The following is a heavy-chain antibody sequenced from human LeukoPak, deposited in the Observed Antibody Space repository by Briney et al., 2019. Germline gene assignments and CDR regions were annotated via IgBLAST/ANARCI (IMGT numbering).Heavy chain of an antibody. D-gene: IGHD3-10*01. J-gene: IGHJ1*01. CDR1: GFTFSSYW. V-gene: IGHV3-7*01. Sequence: GGSLRLSCAASGFTFSSYWMSWVRQAPGKGLEWVANIKQDGSEKYYVDSVKGRFTISRDNAKNSLYLQMNSLRAEDTAVYYCTTDAPYYGSGSYFSDFQHWGQGTLVTVSS. CDR2: IKQDGSEK. CDR3: TTDAPYYGSGSYFSDFQH.